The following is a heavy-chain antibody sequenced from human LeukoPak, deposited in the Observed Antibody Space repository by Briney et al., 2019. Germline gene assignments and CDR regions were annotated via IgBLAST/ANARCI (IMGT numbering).Heavy chain of an antibody. CDR2: FDPEDGET. J-gene: IGHJ4*02. CDR1: GYTLTELS. CDR3: ATRKGIAAAGIFHFDY. D-gene: IGHD6-13*01. V-gene: IGHV1-24*01. Sequence: ASVKVSCKVSGYTLTELSMHWVRQAPGKGLEWMGGFDPEDGETIYAQKFQGRVTMTEDTSTDTAYMELSSLRSEDTAVYCCATRKGIAAAGIFHFDYWGQGTLVTVSS.